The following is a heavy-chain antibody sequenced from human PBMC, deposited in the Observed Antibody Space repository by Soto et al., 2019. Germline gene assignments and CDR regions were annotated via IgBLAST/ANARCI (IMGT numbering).Heavy chain of an antibody. CDR2: ISAYNGNT. V-gene: IGHV1-18*01. J-gene: IGHJ4*02. CDR1: GYTFTSYG. Sequence: QVQLVQSGAEVKKPGASVKVSCKASGYTFTSYGISWVRQAPGQGLEWMGWISAYNGNTNYAQKLQGRVTMTTDTSTSTAYMELRSLRSDDTAVYYWARLVVGVGYSYGFPDYWGQGTLVTVSS. CDR3: ARLVVGVGYSYGFPDY. D-gene: IGHD5-18*01.